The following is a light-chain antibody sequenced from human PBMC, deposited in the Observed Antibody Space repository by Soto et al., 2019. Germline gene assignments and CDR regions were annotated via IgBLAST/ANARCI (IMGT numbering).Light chain of an antibody. J-gene: IGKJ1*01. Sequence: EIVMTQSPATLSVSPGERGTLSCRASQSVSSNLAWYQQKPGQAPRLLIYGASTRATGIPARFSGSRSGTEFTLTLSSLQSEDFAVSYCQQYNNWPWTFGQGTKVEIK. CDR1: QSVSSN. V-gene: IGKV3-15*01. CDR2: GAS. CDR3: QQYNNWPWT.